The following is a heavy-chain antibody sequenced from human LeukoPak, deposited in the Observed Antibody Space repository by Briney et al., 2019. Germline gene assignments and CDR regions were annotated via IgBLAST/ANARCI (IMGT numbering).Heavy chain of an antibody. D-gene: IGHD3-22*01. Sequence: PGGPLRLSCSASGFTFSTNAMHWVRQAPGKGLEWAAGKWPDRDGYADSVRGRFSISRDNSENTLYLQMNSLRAEDTAVYYCARDKSLSGAYYGVFDYWGQGILVTVSS. J-gene: IGHJ4*02. CDR3: ARDKSLSGAYYGVFDY. CDR1: GFTFSTNA. V-gene: IGHV3-33*08. CDR2: KWPDRDG.